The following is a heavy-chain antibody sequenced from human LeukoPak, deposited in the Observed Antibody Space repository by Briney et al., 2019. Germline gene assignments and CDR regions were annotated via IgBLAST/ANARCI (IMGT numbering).Heavy chain of an antibody. CDR2: INSDGSDT. J-gene: IGHJ4*02. CDR3: AREGAPGALDY. CDR1: GFTFRSSW. V-gene: IGHV3-74*01. Sequence: GGSLRLSCAASGFTFRSSWMHWVRQVPGKGLVWVSRINSDGSDTAYADSVRGRFTISRDNAKNALSLKTSRLIAEDTAVYYCAREGAPGALDYCGQASLATASS. D-gene: IGHD3-16*01.